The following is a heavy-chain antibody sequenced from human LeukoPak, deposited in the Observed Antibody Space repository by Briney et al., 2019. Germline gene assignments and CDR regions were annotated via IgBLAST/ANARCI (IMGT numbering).Heavy chain of an antibody. CDR2: INPNSGGT. CDR1: GYTFTGYY. J-gene: IGHJ6*02. V-gene: IGHV1-2*02. Sequence: ASVKVSCKASGYTFTGYYMHWVRQAPGQGLEWMGWINPNSGGTNYAQKFQGRVTMTRDTSISTAYMELSRLRSDDTAVYYCARDPWYDSSGYHYYYYYGMDVWGQGTTVTVSS. CDR3: ARDPWYDSSGYHYYYYYGMDV. D-gene: IGHD3-22*01.